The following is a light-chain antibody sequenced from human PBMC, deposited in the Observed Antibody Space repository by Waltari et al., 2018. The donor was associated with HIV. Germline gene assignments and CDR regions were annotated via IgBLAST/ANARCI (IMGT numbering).Light chain of an antibody. CDR1: DDIGDS. Sequence: DIQMTQSPSSLSASLGESVTITCQANDDIGDSLHWYQQKPGKAPKLLIYDASNLNTGVPSRFSGSGSGTTFTLTISSLQPDDLATYYCQRYNNLLIFTFGPGTTVGL. V-gene: IGKV1-33*01. J-gene: IGKJ3*01. CDR3: QRYNNLLIFT. CDR2: DAS.